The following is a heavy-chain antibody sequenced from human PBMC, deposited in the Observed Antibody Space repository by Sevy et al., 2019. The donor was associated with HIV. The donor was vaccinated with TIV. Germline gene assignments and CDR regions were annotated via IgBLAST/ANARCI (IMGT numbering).Heavy chain of an antibody. D-gene: IGHD3-10*01. CDR1: GDSVSTYSAA. CDR3: ARESRWFFFHFDY. Sequence: SQTLSLTCAISGDSVSTYSAARNWIRQSPSRGLEWLGRTYYKSKWYNDYALSVKSRISINPETPKNQISLQLNSVTPEDTAVYYCARESRWFFFHFDYWGQGTLVTVSS. CDR2: TYYKSKWYN. J-gene: IGHJ4*02. V-gene: IGHV6-1*01.